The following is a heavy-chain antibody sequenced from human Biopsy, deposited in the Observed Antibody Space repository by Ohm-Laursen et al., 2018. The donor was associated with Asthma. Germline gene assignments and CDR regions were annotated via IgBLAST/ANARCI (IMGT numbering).Heavy chain of an antibody. CDR1: GDSFSNYA. CDR3: ARGYSGSDRIVYYYSGLEV. Sequence: SVKVSCKASGDSFSNYAISWVRQAPEQGLEWMGGLIPVLGTPDHAQMFEGRVTITADESTSTAYMELSSLSSEDTAVYYCARGYSGSDRIVYYYSGLEVWGQGTTVTVSS. J-gene: IGHJ6*02. CDR2: LIPVLGTP. V-gene: IGHV1-69*13. D-gene: IGHD5-12*01.